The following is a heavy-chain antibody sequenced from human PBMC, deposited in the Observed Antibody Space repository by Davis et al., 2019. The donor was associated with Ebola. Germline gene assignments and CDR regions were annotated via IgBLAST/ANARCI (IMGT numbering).Heavy chain of an antibody. CDR1: GFTFSSYA. CDR3: ARDKVDYGSGSYSLDY. D-gene: IGHD3-10*01. V-gene: IGHV3-30-3*01. CDR2: ISYDGSNK. J-gene: IGHJ4*02. Sequence: GESLKISCAASGFTFSSYAMHWVRQAPGKGLEWVAVISYDGSNKYYADSVKGRFTISRDNSKNTLYLQMNSLRAEDTAVYYCARDKVDYGSGSYSLDYWGQGTLVTVSS.